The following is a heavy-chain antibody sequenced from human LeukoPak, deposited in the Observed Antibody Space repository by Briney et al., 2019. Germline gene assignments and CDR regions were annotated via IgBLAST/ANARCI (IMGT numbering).Heavy chain of an antibody. J-gene: IGHJ4*02. CDR2: IRYDGSNK. Sequence: PGGSLRLSCAASGFTFSSYGMHWVRQAPGKGLEWVAFIRYDGSNKYYADSVKGRFTISRDNSKNTLYLQMNSLRAEDTAVYYCAKDKGPYSGGYWPDYWGQGTLVTVSS. CDR1: GFTFSSYG. D-gene: IGHD1-26*01. CDR3: AKDKGPYSGGYWPDY. V-gene: IGHV3-30*02.